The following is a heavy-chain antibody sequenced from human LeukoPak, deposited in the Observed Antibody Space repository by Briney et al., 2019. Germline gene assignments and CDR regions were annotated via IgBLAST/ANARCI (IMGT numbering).Heavy chain of an antibody. D-gene: IGHD3-22*01. J-gene: IGHJ4*02. CDR2: IYYSGST. V-gene: IGHV4-59*12. CDR3: ARVSSYYDSSGPGRGPFDY. Sequence: SETLSLTCTVSGGSISSYYWSWIRQPPGKGLEWIGYIYYSGSTYYNPSLKSRVTISVDTSKNQFSLKLSSGTAADTAVYYCARVSSYYDSSGPGRGPFDYWGQGTLVTVSS. CDR1: GGSISSYY.